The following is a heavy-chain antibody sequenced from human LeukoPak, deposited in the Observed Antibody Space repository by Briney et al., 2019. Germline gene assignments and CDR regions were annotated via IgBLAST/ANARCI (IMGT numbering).Heavy chain of an antibody. CDR1: GFTLRDYG. J-gene: IGHJ6*03. D-gene: IGHD3-10*01. Sequence: PGGSLRLSCGASGFTLRDYGMHWVRQAPGKGLEWVSNIWFDGSNKYYAESVKGRFSISRDNSKNTLYLQMNGLRPDDTAVYYCASTRTGISSYYFYYMDVWGKGTTVIVSS. CDR3: ASTRTGISSYYFYYMDV. V-gene: IGHV3-33*01. CDR2: IWFDGSNK.